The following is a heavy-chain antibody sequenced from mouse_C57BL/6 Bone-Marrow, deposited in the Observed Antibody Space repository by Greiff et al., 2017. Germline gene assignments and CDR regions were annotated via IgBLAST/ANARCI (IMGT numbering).Heavy chain of an antibody. CDR3: ARRTYYGNHGDFDY. CDR1: GYTFTSYW. V-gene: IGHV1-64*01. Sequence: VQLQQPGAELVKPGASVKLSCKASGYTFTSYWMHWVKQRPGQGLEWIGMIHPNSGSTNYNEKFKSKATLTVDKSSSTAYMQLSSLTSEDSAVDYCARRTYYGNHGDFDYWGQGTTLTVSS. CDR2: IHPNSGST. J-gene: IGHJ2*01. D-gene: IGHD2-10*01.